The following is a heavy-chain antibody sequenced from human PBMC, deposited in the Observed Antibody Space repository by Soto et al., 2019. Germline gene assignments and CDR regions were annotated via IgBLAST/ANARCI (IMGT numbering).Heavy chain of an antibody. J-gene: IGHJ6*02. CDR3: GRDSYDSSGSVVYGMDV. V-gene: IGHV1-69*13. CDR1: GGTLTRHA. Sequence: SVKVSCKASGGTLTRHAISWVRQAPGVGLEWMGVIIPVFGRTYYARRFEGRVVLTADESTSTVYMELSSLTSEDTAMYYCGRDSYDSSGSVVYGMDVWGQGTTVTVS. D-gene: IGHD3-22*01. CDR2: IIPVFGRT.